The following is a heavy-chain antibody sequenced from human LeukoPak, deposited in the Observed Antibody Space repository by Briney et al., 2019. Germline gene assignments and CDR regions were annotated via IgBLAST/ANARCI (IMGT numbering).Heavy chain of an antibody. V-gene: IGHV4-59*02. CDR3: ARGYNWNYPFDY. D-gene: IGHD1-7*01. CDR1: GGSVSSYY. CDR2: IYYSGST. Sequence: SETLSLTCPVSGGSVSSYYWSWIRQPPGKGLEWIGYIYYSGSTKYNPSLKSRVTISVDTSKNQFSLKLSSVTAADTAVYYCARGYNWNYPFDYWGQGTLVTVSS. J-gene: IGHJ4*02.